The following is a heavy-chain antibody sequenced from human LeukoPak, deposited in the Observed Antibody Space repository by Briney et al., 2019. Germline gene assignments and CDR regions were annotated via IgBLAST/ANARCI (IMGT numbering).Heavy chain of an antibody. Sequence: GGSLRLSCAASGFTFSSYAMHWVRQAPGKGLEWVAVISYDGSNKYYADSVKGRFTISRDNSKNTLYLQMNSLRAEDTAFYYCARDLSGFDYWGQGTLVTVSS. CDR2: ISYDGSNK. CDR3: ARDLSGFDY. J-gene: IGHJ4*02. CDR1: GFTFSSYA. V-gene: IGHV3-30-3*01.